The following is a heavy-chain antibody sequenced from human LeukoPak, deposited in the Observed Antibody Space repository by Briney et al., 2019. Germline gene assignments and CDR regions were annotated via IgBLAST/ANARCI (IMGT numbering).Heavy chain of an antibody. V-gene: IGHV3-48*03. Sequence: PGGSLRLSRADSLVTFRKMNGGSQAPGQGMEWISYISGSGNTIYYAESVKGRFTISRDSAKNSLYLQMNSLRAEDTAIYYCARDPHCGGGCYYDYGLDVWGQGTTVTVSS. CDR3: ARDPHCGGGCYYDYGLDV. CDR2: ISGSGNTI. D-gene: IGHD2-21*02. J-gene: IGHJ6*02. CDR1: LVTFRK.